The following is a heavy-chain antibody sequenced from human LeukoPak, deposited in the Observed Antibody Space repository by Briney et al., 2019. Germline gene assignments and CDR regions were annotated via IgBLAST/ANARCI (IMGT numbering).Heavy chain of an antibody. J-gene: IGHJ4*02. D-gene: IGHD3-10*01. V-gene: IGHV4-34*01. Sequence: PSETLSLTCAVYGGSFSGYYWSWIRQPPGKGLEWIGEINHSGSTNYNPSLKSRVTISVDTSKNQFSLKLSSVTAADTAVYYCARRLVRGVIINYWGQGTLVTVSS. CDR3: ARRLVRGVIINY. CDR2: INHSGST. CDR1: GGSFSGYY.